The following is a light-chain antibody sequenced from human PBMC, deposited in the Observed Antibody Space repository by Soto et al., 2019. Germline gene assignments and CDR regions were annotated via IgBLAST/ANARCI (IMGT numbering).Light chain of an antibody. Sequence: EIVLTQSPATLSVSPRGGATLSCRASQSVSSHLAWYQQKPGQGPRLLIYDASTRATGIPARFSGSGSGTEFTLTISSLQSEDFGVYYCQHYDVWPLTFGQGTKVEIK. CDR3: QHYDVWPLT. CDR2: DAS. J-gene: IGKJ1*01. CDR1: QSVSSH. V-gene: IGKV3-15*01.